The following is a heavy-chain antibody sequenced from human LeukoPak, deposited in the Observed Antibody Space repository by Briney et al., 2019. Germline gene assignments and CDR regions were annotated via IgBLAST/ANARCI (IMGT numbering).Heavy chain of an antibody. V-gene: IGHV3-33*01. CDR1: GFTFSSYG. D-gene: IGHD4-11*01. CDR2: IWYDGSNK. Sequence: GGSLRLSCAASGFTFSSYGMHWVRQAPGKGLEWVAVIWYDGSNKYYADSVKGRFTISRDNSKNTLYLQMNSLRAEDTAVYYCARDGDSNHPFFDYWGQGTLVTVSS. J-gene: IGHJ4*02. CDR3: ARDGDSNHPFFDY.